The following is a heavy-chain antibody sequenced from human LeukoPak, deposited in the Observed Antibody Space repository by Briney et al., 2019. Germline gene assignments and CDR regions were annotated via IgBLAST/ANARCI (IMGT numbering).Heavy chain of an antibody. Sequence: GGSLRLSCAASGFTFSSYAMSWVRQPPGKGLEWISGISGSGGSTYYADSVKGPFTISTDNSKNPLYLQMNSRRAEDTAVYYCAKDSNSGIPNNWFDPWGQGTLVTVSS. V-gene: IGHV3-23*01. CDR3: AKDSNSGIPNNWFDP. D-gene: IGHD4-23*01. CDR1: GFTFSSYA. CDR2: ISGSGGST. J-gene: IGHJ5*02.